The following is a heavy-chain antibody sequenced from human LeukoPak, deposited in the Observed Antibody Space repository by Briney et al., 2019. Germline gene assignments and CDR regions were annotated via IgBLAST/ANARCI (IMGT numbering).Heavy chain of an antibody. CDR1: GGSISSYY. D-gene: IGHD3-3*01. J-gene: IGHJ4*02. CDR3: ARPRGFFGVVIFDY. V-gene: IGHV4-4*07. CDR2: IYTSGST. Sequence: SETLSLTCIVSGGSISSYYWSWIRQPAGKGLEWIGRIYTSGSTNYNPSLKSRVTMSVDTSKHQSSLKLSSVTAADTAVYYCARPRGFFGVVIFDYWGQGTLVTVSS.